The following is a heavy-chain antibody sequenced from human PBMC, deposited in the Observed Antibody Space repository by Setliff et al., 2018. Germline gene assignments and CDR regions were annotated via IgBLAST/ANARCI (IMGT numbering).Heavy chain of an antibody. CDR2: INHSGST. CDR1: GGSFSGYY. Sequence: ETLSLTCAVYGGSFSGYYWSWIRQPPGKGLEWIGEINHSGSTNYNQSLKSRVTMSVDTSRNQFSLKLSSVTAADTAVYYCARHVGSRGRGYNYYYYYMDVWGKGTTVTVSS. D-gene: IGHD3-10*01. V-gene: IGHV4-34*01. J-gene: IGHJ6*03. CDR3: ARHVGSRGRGYNYYYYYMDV.